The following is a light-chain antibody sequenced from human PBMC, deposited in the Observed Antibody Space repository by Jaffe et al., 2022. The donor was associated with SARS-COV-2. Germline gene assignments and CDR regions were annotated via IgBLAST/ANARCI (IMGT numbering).Light chain of an antibody. Sequence: EIVLTQSPATLSLSPGERATLSCRASQSVSSFLAWYQHKPGQAPRLLIYDASKRATGVPARFSGSGSGTDFTLTISSLEPEDFAVYYCQQRSDWFTFGPGTKVDAK. CDR2: DAS. V-gene: IGKV3-11*01. CDR3: QQRSDWFT. CDR1: QSVSSF. J-gene: IGKJ3*01.